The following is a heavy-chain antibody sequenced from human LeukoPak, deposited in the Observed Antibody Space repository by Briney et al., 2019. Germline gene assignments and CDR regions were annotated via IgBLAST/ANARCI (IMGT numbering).Heavy chain of an antibody. CDR2: IYYSGST. Sequence: SETLSLTCTVSGGSISSYYWSWIRQPPGKGLEWIGYIYYSGSTNYNPSLKSRVTISVDTSKNQFSLKLSSVTAADTAVYYCARGRSSGWSIEFDYWGQGTLVTVSS. CDR3: ARGRSSGWSIEFDY. CDR1: GGSISSYY. V-gene: IGHV4-59*01. J-gene: IGHJ4*02. D-gene: IGHD6-19*01.